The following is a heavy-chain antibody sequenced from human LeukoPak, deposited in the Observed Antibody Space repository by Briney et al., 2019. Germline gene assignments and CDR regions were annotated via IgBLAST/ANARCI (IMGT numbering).Heavy chain of an antibody. D-gene: IGHD5-24*01. CDR3: ARNPLEANWFDP. CDR2: IYYSGST. Sequence: SETLSLTCTVSGGSISSGGYYWSWIRQRPGKGLEWIGYIYYSGSTYYNPSLKSRVTISVDTSKNQFSLKLSSVTAADTAVYYCARNPLEANWFDPWGQGTLVTVSS. J-gene: IGHJ5*02. V-gene: IGHV4-31*03. CDR1: GGSISSGGYY.